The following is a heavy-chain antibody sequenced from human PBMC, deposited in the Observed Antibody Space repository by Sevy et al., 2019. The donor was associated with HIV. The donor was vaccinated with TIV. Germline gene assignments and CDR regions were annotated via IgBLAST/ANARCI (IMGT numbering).Heavy chain of an antibody. CDR2: IYHSGST. J-gene: IGHJ6*02. V-gene: IGHV4-4*02. D-gene: IGHD3-10*01. Sequence: SETLSLTCAVSGGSISSSNWWSWVRQPPGKGLEWIGEIYHSGSTNYNPSLKSRVTISVDKSKNQFSLKLSSVTAADTAVYYCARAPGGSGSYDYYYGMDVWGQGTTVTGS. CDR3: ARAPGGSGSYDYYYGMDV. CDR1: GGSISSSNW.